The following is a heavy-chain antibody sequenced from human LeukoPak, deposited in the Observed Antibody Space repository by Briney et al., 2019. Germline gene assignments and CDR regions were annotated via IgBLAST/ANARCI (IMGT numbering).Heavy chain of an antibody. Sequence: SETLSLTCTVSGGSISSYYWSWIRQPPGKGLEWIGYIYYSGSTNYNPSLKSRVTISVDTSKNQFSLKLSSVTAADTAVYYCARHAHFTIYPDYWGQGTLVTVSS. CDR2: IYYSGST. J-gene: IGHJ4*02. D-gene: IGHD3-3*01. CDR3: ARHAHFTIYPDY. V-gene: IGHV4-59*08. CDR1: GGSISSYY.